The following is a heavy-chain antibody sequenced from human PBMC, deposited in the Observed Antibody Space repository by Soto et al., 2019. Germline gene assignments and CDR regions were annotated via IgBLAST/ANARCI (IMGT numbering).Heavy chain of an antibody. CDR1: GGSFSTFA. J-gene: IGHJ2*01. Sequence: QVQLVQSGAEVKKPGSSVRVSCKASGGSFSTFAINWVRQAPGQGLEWMGEIIPIFPTANYAQKFQGRVTITADEPTITSMELRSLTSEDTAVYFCARGPSTDYPRGYDLWGRGTLVTVSS. CDR3: ARGPSTDYPRGYDL. CDR2: IIPIFPTA. V-gene: IGHV1-69*01. D-gene: IGHD3-16*01.